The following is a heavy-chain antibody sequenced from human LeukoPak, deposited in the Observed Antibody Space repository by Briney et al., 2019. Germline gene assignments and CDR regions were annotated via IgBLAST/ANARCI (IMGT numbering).Heavy chain of an antibody. CDR2: ISSSGSTI. J-gene: IGHJ4*02. D-gene: IGHD3-10*01. CDR1: GFTFSDYY. V-gene: IGHV3-11*01. Sequence: KAGGSLRLSCAASGFTFSDYYMSWIRQAPGKGLEWVSYISSSGSTIYYADSVKGRFTISRDNAKNSLYLQMNSLRAEDTAVYYCARDWDYGSGSYYNGYFDYWGQGTLVTVSS. CDR3: ARDWDYGSGSYYNGYFDY.